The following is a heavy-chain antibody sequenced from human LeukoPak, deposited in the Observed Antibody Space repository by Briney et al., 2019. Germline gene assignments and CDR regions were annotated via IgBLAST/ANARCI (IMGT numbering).Heavy chain of an antibody. V-gene: IGHV3-21*01. CDR3: VGGELDYYYYYMDV. CDR2: ISRRSTYI. J-gene: IGHJ6*03. CDR1: GFTVSNYT. Sequence: GGSLRLSCAASGFTVSNYTINWVRQPPGKGLEWVSSISRRSTYIYYADSVKGRFTISRDNAKNSLYLQMNSLRAEDTAVYYCVGGELDYYYYYMDVWGKGTTVTISS. D-gene: IGHD1-26*01.